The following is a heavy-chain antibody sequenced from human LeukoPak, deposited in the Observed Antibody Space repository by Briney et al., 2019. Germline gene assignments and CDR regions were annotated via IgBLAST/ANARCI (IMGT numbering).Heavy chain of an antibody. CDR1: GYSFTTYW. J-gene: IGHJ4*02. D-gene: IGHD3-10*01. CDR2: IYPGDSDT. CDR3: ARSTHYRSGNDY. Sequence: GESLKISCKGSGYSFTTYWIGWVRQMPGKGLEWMGIIYPGDSDTRYSPSFQGQVTISVDKSIGTAYLQWSSLKASDTAMYCCARSTHYRSGNDYWGQGTLVTVSS. V-gene: IGHV5-51*01.